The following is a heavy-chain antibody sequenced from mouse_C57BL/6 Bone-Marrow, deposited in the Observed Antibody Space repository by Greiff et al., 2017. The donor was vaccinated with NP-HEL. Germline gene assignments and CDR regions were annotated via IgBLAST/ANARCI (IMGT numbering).Heavy chain of an antibody. CDR1: GYTFTDYY. D-gene: IGHD1-1*01. J-gene: IGHJ3*01. V-gene: IGHV1-26*01. Sequence: VQLQQSGPELVKPGASVKISCKASGYTFTDYYMNWVKQSHGKSLEWIGDINPNNGGTSYNQKFKGKATLTVDKSSSTAYMEIRSLTSKDTEVYYCARYYGSSSAWFAYWGQGTLVTVSA. CDR2: INPNNGGT. CDR3: ARYYGSSSAWFAY.